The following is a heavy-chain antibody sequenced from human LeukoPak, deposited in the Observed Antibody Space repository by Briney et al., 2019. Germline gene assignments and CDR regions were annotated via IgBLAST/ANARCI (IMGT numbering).Heavy chain of an antibody. CDR2: INSDGSIT. D-gene: IGHD1-26*01. Sequence: GGSLRLSCAVSGFTFSDSWMHWVRQAPGKGLVWVSRINSDGSITAYADSVKGRFTISRDNAKNTLYLQMNSLRAEDTAVYYCARGGSYLSAFDIWGQGTMVTVSS. V-gene: IGHV3-74*01. CDR3: ARGGSYLSAFDI. CDR1: GFTFSDSW. J-gene: IGHJ3*02.